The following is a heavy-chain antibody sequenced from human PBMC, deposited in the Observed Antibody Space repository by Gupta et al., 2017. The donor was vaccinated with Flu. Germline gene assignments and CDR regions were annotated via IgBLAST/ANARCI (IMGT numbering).Heavy chain of an antibody. CDR1: GGSISSHY. D-gene: IGHD6-19*01. J-gene: IGHJ4*02. CDR3: ARGESGYSSGWPYYFDY. V-gene: IGHV4-59*11. CDR2: LYYSGST. Sequence: QVQLQESGPGLVKPSETLSLTCTVSGGSISSHYWNWIRQPPGKGLEWIGYLYYSGSTNYNPSLKSRVTISEDTSKNQFSLKLSSVTAADTAVYYCARGESGYSSGWPYYFDYCGQGTLVTVSS.